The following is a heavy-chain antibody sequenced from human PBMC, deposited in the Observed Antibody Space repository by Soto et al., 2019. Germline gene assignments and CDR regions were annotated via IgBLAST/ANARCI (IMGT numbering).Heavy chain of an antibody. Sequence: QVQLQESGPGLVKPSGTLSLTCAVSSGSIGTTNWWSWVRQTPGKGLEWIGEIFHSGNTYCNPSLASRVTISVDTSKNQFSLNLRSVTAADTAVYYCARRTWGMDVWGQGTTVTVSS. CDR1: SGSIGTTNW. V-gene: IGHV4-4*02. D-gene: IGHD2-8*01. J-gene: IGHJ6*02. CDR2: IFHSGNT. CDR3: ARRTWGMDV.